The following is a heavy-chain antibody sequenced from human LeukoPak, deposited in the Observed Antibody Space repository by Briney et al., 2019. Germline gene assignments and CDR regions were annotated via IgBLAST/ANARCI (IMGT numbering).Heavy chain of an antibody. CDR1: GFTFSNTW. J-gene: IGHJ6*02. Sequence: GGSLRLSCAASGFTFSNTWMNWVRQAPGKGLEWVGHVKSKTDGGTTDYAAPVKGRFTISRDDSKNTLYLQMNSLRAEDTAVYYCARGHFGMDVWGQGTTVTVSS. CDR3: ARGHFGMDV. V-gene: IGHV3-15*01. CDR2: VKSKTDGGTT. D-gene: IGHD3-10*01.